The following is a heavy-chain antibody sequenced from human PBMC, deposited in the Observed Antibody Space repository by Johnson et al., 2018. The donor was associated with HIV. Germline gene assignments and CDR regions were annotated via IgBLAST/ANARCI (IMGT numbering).Heavy chain of an antibody. Sequence: QVQLVESGGGLVQPGGSLRLSCAASGFTFSSYGMHWVRQAPGKGLEWVAFIRYDGSNKYYADSVKGRFIISRDNSKNTLYLQMNSLRAEDTAVYYCAKGFFELDDAFDIWGQGTMVTVSS. J-gene: IGHJ3*02. V-gene: IGHV3-30*02. CDR2: IRYDGSNK. D-gene: IGHD3/OR15-3a*01. CDR1: GFTFSSYG. CDR3: AKGFFELDDAFDI.